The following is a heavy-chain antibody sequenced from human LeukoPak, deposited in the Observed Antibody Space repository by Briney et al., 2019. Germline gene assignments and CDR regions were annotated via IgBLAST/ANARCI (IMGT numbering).Heavy chain of an antibody. CDR3: AKGGSYYDFWSGYYHFDY. Sequence: GGSLRLACAASGFTFSSYAMSWVRQAPGKGLEWVSAISGSGGSTYYADSVKGRFTISRDNSKNTLYLQMNSLRAEDTAVYYCAKGGSYYDFWSGYYHFDYWGQGTLVTVSS. V-gene: IGHV3-23*01. CDR2: ISGSGGST. D-gene: IGHD3-3*01. CDR1: GFTFSSYA. J-gene: IGHJ4*02.